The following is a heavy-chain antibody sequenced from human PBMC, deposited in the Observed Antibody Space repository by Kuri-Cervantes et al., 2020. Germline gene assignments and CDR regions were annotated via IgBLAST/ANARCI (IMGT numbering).Heavy chain of an antibody. V-gene: IGHV4-34*01. J-gene: IGHJ1*01. CDR3: PGGRRVGWGATSNYFQH. Sequence: ESLKISWSVYGGSFSGDYWSWIRQPPGKGLEWIGEINHSGSTNYNPSLRSRVNISVDTSKNQFSLMLSSVTAADTSGYYCPGGRRVGWGATSNYFQHWGQGTLVTVSS. CDR1: GGSFSGDY. CDR2: INHSGST. D-gene: IGHD3-10*01.